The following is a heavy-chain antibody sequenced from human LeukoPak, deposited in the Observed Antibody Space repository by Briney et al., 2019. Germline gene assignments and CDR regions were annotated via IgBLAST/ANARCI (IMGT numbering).Heavy chain of an antibody. D-gene: IGHD3-22*01. Sequence: GGSLRLSCAASGFTFSKVWMSWVRQAPGKGLEWVGRIKSKTDGGTIDYAAPVKGRFTISRDDSKDTLFLQMNSLKTEDTAVYYCTTDLSELDDSGYYAKYFHHWGQGTLVSVSS. J-gene: IGHJ1*01. CDR3: TTDLSELDDSGYYAKYFHH. V-gene: IGHV3-15*01. CDR2: IKSKTDGGTI. CDR1: GFTFSKVW.